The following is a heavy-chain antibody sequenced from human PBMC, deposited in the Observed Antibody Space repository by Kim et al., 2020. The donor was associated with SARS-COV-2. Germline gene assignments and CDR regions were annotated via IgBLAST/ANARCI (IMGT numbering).Heavy chain of an antibody. CDR2: IYHSGST. CDR3: AREPITGIPWWTYYYYMDV. Sequence: SETLSLTCAVSGGSISSSNWWSWVRQPPGKGLEWIGEIYHSGSTNYNPSLKSRVTISVDKSKNQFSLKLSSVTAADTAVYYCAREPITGIPWWTYYYYMDVWGKGTTVTVSS. V-gene: IGHV4-4*02. D-gene: IGHD1-20*01. J-gene: IGHJ6*03. CDR1: GGSISSSNW.